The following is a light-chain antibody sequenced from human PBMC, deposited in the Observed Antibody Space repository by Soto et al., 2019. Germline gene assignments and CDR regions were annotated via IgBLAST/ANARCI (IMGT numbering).Light chain of an antibody. Sequence: DIQMTQSPSSLSASVGDSVTITCRASQDISNFLVWYQQKPGKVPKLLIYAASTLQSGVPPRFSGSGSGTEFTLTINSLQSEDVATYYCQKYNNVPHTFGQGTKLEIK. CDR1: QDISNF. V-gene: IGKV1-27*01. CDR2: AAS. J-gene: IGKJ2*01. CDR3: QKYNNVPHT.